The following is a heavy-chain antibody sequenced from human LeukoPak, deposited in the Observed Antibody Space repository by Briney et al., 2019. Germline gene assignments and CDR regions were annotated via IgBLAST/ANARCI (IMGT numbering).Heavy chain of an antibody. Sequence: GGFLRLSCVASGFTFSSYWMHCGRQAPGKGLVWVSRIKDDVSSTSSADSVKGRFTISRDNAKNTLYLQMNSLRAEDTAVYYCARSDWFDPWGQGTPVTVSS. CDR3: ARSDWFDP. J-gene: IGHJ5*02. CDR1: GFTFSSYW. CDR2: IKDDVSST. V-gene: IGHV3-74*01.